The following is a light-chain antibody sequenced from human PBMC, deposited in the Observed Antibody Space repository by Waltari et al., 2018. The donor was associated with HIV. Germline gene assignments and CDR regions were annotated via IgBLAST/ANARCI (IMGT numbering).Light chain of an antibody. J-gene: IGLJ2*01. Sequence: QSVLTQPPSASGTPGQRVSISCSGSSSNIGNNAVRWYQEFPVTATKLIIYSNNQRPSGFPDRVSCSNSGTSASLAISGLQSEDEANYYCETLDDNLNGPVFGGGTKLTVL. CDR1: SSNIGNNA. CDR2: SNN. CDR3: ETLDDNLNGPV. V-gene: IGLV1-44*01.